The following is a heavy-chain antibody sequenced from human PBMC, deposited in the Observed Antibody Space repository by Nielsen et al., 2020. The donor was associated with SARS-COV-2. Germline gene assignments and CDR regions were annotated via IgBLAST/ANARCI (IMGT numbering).Heavy chain of an antibody. CDR1: GYTFTSYG. J-gene: IGHJ4*02. V-gene: IGHV1-18*01. CDR3: ARDQWIQLWLGGEPGGNQEYYFDY. Sequence: ASVKVSCKASGYTFTSYGISWVRQAPGQGLEWMGWISAYNGNTNYAQKLQGRVTMTTDTSTSTAYMELRSLRSDDTAVYYCARDQWIQLWLGGEPGGNQEYYFDYWGQGTLVTVSS. CDR2: ISAYNGNT. D-gene: IGHD5-18*01.